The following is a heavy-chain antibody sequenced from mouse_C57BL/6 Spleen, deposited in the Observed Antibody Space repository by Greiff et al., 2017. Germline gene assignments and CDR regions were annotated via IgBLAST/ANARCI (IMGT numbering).Heavy chain of an antibody. D-gene: IGHD2-4*01. CDR1: GFSLTSYG. CDR3: AKNDYDYPAWFAY. J-gene: IGHJ3*01. Sequence: VKLQQSGPGLVQPSQSLSITCTVSGFSLTSYGVHWVRQSPGKGLEWLGVIWRGGSTDYNAAFMSRLSITKDNSKSQVFFKMNSLQADDTAIYYCAKNDYDYPAWFAYWGQGTLVTVAA. CDR2: IWRGGST. V-gene: IGHV2-5*01.